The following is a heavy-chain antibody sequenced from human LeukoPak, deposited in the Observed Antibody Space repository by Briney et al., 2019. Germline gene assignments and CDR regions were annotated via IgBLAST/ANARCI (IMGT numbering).Heavy chain of an antibody. CDR2: INPSGGST. CDR3: ARDLEGLAYCGGDCYPGNWFDP. D-gene: IGHD2-21*02. V-gene: IGHV1-46*01. J-gene: IGHJ5*02. Sequence: ASVKVSCKASRYTFTSYYMHWVRQAPGQGLEWMGIINPSGGSTSYPQKFHGRVTMTRDTSTSTVYMELSSLRSEDTAVYYCARDLEGLAYCGGDCYPGNWFDPWGQGTLVTVSS. CDR1: RYTFTSYY.